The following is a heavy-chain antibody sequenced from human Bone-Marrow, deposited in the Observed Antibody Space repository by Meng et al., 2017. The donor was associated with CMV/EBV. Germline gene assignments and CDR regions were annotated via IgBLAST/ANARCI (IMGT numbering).Heavy chain of an antibody. Sequence: ASVKVSCKASGYTFTSHYIHWVRQAPGQGLEWMGIINPSGDRTRDAQKFQGRVTMTRATSTSAVYMELSSLRSEDTAVYYCARDERLTHSIAAREYYFDYWGQGTLVTVSS. J-gene: IGHJ4*02. V-gene: IGHV1-46*01. CDR1: GYTFTSHY. D-gene: IGHD6-6*01. CDR3: ARDERLTHSIAAREYYFDY. CDR2: INPSGDRT.